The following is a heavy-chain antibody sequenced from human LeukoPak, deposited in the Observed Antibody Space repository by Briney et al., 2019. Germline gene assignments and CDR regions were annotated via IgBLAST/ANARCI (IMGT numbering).Heavy chain of an antibody. CDR1: GGAINGYA. D-gene: IGHD2-21*02. Sequence: KPSETLSLTCTVSGGAINGYAWTWIRQPPGKGLGWSGYMYYSGSTNYNPSLKSRVTISVDTSKNQFSLTLRSVTAADTAVYYCARAGQCGGDCYSLDYWGQGTLVTVSS. CDR3: ARAGQCGGDCYSLDY. V-gene: IGHV4-59*01. J-gene: IGHJ4*02. CDR2: MYYSGST.